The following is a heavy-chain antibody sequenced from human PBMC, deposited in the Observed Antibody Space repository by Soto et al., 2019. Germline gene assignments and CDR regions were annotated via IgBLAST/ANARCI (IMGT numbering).Heavy chain of an antibody. V-gene: IGHV4-59*08. Sequence: PSETLSLTCTVSGGSISSYYWSWIRQPPGKGLEWIGYIYYSGSTNYNPSLKSRVTISVDTSKNQFSLKLSSVTAADTAVYYCARVRYCISTSCYSRWFDPWGQGTLVTVSS. CDR3: ARVRYCISTSCYSRWFDP. CDR2: IYYSGST. J-gene: IGHJ5*02. CDR1: GGSISSYY. D-gene: IGHD2-2*01.